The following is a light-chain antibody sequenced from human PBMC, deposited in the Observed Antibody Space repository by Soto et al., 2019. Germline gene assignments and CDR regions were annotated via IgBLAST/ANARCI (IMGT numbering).Light chain of an antibody. Sequence: SYELTQPPSVSVAPGKTARITCGGNNLGSKGVHWYQQKPGQAPVLVIYFDRERPSGIPERFTGSNSGNTATLTISRVEAGDEADYYCQVGDSKGVFGGGTKLTVL. CDR3: QVGDSKGV. V-gene: IGLV3-21*04. CDR2: FDR. CDR1: NLGSKG. J-gene: IGLJ3*02.